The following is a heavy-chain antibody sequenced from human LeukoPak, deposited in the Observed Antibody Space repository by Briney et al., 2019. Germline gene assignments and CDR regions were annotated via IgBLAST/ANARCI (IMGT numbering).Heavy chain of an antibody. V-gene: IGHV4-39*07. CDR2: IFYSGST. D-gene: IGHD3-10*01. CDR1: SGSISTSNYY. Sequence: SETLSLTCTVSSGSISTSNYYWGWVRQPPGKALEWIGNIFYSGSTYYSPSLKSRVTISVDTSKNQFSLKLSSVTAADTAVYYCARDGGNMVRGVQTYYYYYYMDVWGKGTTVTISS. J-gene: IGHJ6*03. CDR3: ARDGGNMVRGVQTYYYYYYMDV.